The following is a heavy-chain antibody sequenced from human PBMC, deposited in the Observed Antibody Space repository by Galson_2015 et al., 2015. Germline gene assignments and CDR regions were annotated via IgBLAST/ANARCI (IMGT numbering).Heavy chain of an antibody. CDR1: GFTFSSNN. V-gene: IGHV3-48*02. D-gene: IGHD3-22*01. CDR2: ISSSSNTI. CDR3: ARGGDYYDSTILNGCDY. J-gene: IGHJ4*02. Sequence: SLRLSCAASGFTFSSNNMNWVRQAPGKGLEWVSYISSSSNTIYYADSVKGRFTISRDNAKNSLYLQMNSLRDEDTAVYYCARGGDYYDSTILNGCDYWGQGTLVTVSS.